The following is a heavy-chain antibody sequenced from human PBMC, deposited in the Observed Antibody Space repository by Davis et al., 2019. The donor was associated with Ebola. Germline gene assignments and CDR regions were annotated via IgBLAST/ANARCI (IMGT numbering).Heavy chain of an antibody. CDR2: IWYDGSNK. D-gene: IGHD4-17*01. V-gene: IGHV3-30*02. CDR3: VKRATVTTYFAL. Sequence: GESLKISCAASGFTFSSYGMHWVRQAPGKGLEWVAVIWYDGSNKYYADSVKGRFTISRDNSKNTLYLQMSSLRPEDTAMYYCVKRATVTTYFALWGRGTLVTVSS. CDR1: GFTFSSYG. J-gene: IGHJ2*01.